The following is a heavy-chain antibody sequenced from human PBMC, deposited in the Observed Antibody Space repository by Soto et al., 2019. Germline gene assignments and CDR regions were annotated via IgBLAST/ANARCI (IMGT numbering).Heavy chain of an antibody. CDR2: INAGNGNT. CDR1: VYTLTSYA. V-gene: IGHV1-3*01. J-gene: IGHJ4*02. CDR3: ARVSGWYYFDY. D-gene: IGHD6-19*01. Sequence: ASVKVCCKASVYTLTSYAMHWVRQAHGQRLEWMGWINAGNGNTKYSQKFQGRVTITRDTSASTAYMELSSLRSEDTAVYYCARVSGWYYFDYWGQGTLVTVSS.